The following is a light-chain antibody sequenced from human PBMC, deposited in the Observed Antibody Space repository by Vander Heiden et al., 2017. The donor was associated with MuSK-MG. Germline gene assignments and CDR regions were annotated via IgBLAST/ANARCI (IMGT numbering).Light chain of an antibody. CDR3: QHYGSSPPKYT. Sequence: EFVLTQSPGTLSLSPGETATLSCKASHSFSSTYIAWYQQKPGQAPRLLIYGISRRASGTQDRFSGGGSGTDFTLTITRLEPEDFAVYYCQHYGSSPPKYTFGQGTKVEIQ. V-gene: IGKV3-20*01. CDR1: HSFSSTY. J-gene: IGKJ2*01. CDR2: GIS.